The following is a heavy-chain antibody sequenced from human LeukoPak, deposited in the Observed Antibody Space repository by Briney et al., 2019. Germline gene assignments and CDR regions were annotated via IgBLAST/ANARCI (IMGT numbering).Heavy chain of an antibody. J-gene: IGHJ4*02. Sequence: GGSLRLSCAASGFTFSSYGMHWVRQAPGKGLGWVAVIPYDGSNKYYADSVKGRFTISRDNSKNTLYLQMNSLRAEDTAVYYCAKDRGNWGLGYWGQGTLVTVSS. D-gene: IGHD3-16*01. CDR3: AKDRGNWGLGY. V-gene: IGHV3-30*18. CDR2: IPYDGSNK. CDR1: GFTFSSYG.